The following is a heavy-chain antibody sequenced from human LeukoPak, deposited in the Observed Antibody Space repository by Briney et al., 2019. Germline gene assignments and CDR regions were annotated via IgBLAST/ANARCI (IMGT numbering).Heavy chain of an antibody. V-gene: IGHV4-4*09. CDR2: IYTSGSP. CDR3: ARQRYSSSWYPSPFDY. CDR1: GGSISSYY. Sequence: SETLSLTCTVSGGSISSYYWSWIRQPPGKGLEWIGYIYTSGSPNYNPSLKGRVTISVDTSKNQFSLKLSSVTAADTAVYYCARQRYSSSWYPSPFDYWGQGTLVTVSS. J-gene: IGHJ4*02. D-gene: IGHD6-13*01.